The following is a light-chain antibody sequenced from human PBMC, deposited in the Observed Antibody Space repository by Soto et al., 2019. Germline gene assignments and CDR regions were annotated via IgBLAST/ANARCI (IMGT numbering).Light chain of an antibody. CDR1: QGIRND. CDR3: LQDYKYPWT. Sequence: AIQMTQSPSSLSASVGDRVTITCRASQGIRNDLGWYQQKPGKAPKLLIYTAARLQSGVPSRFSGSGSGTDFTLTISSLQPEDFATYYCLQDYKYPWTFGQGTKVEIK. V-gene: IGKV1-6*01. CDR2: TAA. J-gene: IGKJ1*01.